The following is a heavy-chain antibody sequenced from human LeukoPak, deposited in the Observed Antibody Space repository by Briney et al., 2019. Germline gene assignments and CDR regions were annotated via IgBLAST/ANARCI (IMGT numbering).Heavy chain of an antibody. CDR2: INTRGST. Sequence: SETLSLTCTVSGGSIRSGNYYWSWIRQPAGKGLEWIGRINTRGSTNYNPSLKSRVTISVDTSKNQFSLKLSSVTAADTAVYYCARDPRVYDSSDLLDYWVQGTLVTVSS. V-gene: IGHV4-61*02. J-gene: IGHJ4*02. D-gene: IGHD3-22*01. CDR1: GGSIRSGNYY. CDR3: ARDPRVYDSSDLLDY.